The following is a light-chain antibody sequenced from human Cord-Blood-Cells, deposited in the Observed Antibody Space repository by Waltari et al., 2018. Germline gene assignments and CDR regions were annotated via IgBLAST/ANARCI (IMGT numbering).Light chain of an antibody. CDR3: QQYDNRMYT. CDR1: QDSSKY. CDR2: DAS. J-gene: IGKJ2*01. Sequence: EIQMTQSRSSLSAAVGDRVTITCQASQDSSKYLKWDQQKPGKAPKLLIYDASNLETGGPSRFSGSCSGTDFPNTISSLQPEDIATYYCQQYDNRMYTFGQGTKLEMK. V-gene: IGKV1-33*01.